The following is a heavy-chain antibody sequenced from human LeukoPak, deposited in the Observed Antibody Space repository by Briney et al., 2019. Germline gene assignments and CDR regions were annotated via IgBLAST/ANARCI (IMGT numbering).Heavy chain of an antibody. CDR3: VRVGNSLNYFDC. Sequence: GGSLRLSCTASGFTFSSYAMSWVRQAPGKGLEWVSAISGSGSTTYYADSVKGRFTISRDNAKDSLYLQMNSLRAEDTAVYYCVRVGNSLNYFDCWGQGTLVTVSS. D-gene: IGHD3-16*01. CDR1: GFTFSSYA. V-gene: IGHV3-23*01. CDR2: ISGSGSTT. J-gene: IGHJ4*02.